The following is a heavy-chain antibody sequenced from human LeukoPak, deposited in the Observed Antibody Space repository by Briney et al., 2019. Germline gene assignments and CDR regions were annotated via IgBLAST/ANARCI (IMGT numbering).Heavy chain of an antibody. J-gene: IGHJ4*02. V-gene: IGHV1-46*01. CDR2: IYPRDGST. Sequence: ASVKVSCKASGYSFTSNYIHWVRQAPGQGLEWMGMIYPRDGSTSYAQKFQGRVTVTRDTSTSTVHMELSGLRSEDTAVYYCARXXEAFDYXGQXTXXXXSS. CDR1: GYSFTSNY. CDR3: ARXXEAFDY.